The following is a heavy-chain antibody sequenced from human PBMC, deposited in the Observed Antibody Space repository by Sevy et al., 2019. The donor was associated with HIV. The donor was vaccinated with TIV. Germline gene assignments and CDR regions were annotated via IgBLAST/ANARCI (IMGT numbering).Heavy chain of an antibody. CDR2: VYYSGST. Sequence: SETLFLTCIVSGGSISNYYWNWIRQAPGKGLEWIGYVYYSGSTRYNPSLKSRVTTSVDTSNNKFSMKLTSVTAADTAVYYCARVIRHSGSWPFDFWGQGALVTVSS. V-gene: IGHV4-59*01. J-gene: IGHJ4*02. CDR3: ARVIRHSGSWPFDF. CDR1: GGSISNYY. D-gene: IGHD1-26*01.